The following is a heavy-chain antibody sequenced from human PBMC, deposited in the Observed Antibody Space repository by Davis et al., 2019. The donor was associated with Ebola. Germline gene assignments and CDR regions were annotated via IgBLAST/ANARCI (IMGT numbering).Heavy chain of an antibody. CDR1: GGSFSGYY. CDR3: ARVPSIELGYYYYYGMDV. J-gene: IGHJ6*02. D-gene: IGHD3-3*02. CDR2: ISHSGST. Sequence: PSETLSLTCAVYGGSFSGYYWSWIRQPPGKGLEWIGEISHSGSTNYNPSLKSRVTISVDTSKNQFSLKLSSVTAADTAVYYCARVPSIELGYYYYYGMDVWGQGTTVTVSS. V-gene: IGHV4-34*01.